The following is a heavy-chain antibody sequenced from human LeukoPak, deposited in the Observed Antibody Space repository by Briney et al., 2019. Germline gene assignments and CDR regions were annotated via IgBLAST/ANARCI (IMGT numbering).Heavy chain of an antibody. Sequence: SVKVSCKASGYTFTGYYMHWVRQAPGQGLEWMGGIIPISDATYYAQKFQGRVTITADESTTTAYMELSSLRSEDTAVYYCANHYCSGGSCYNRYYYYYMDVWGKGTTVTVSS. CDR3: ANHYCSGGSCYNRYYYYYMDV. V-gene: IGHV1-69*13. J-gene: IGHJ6*03. CDR1: GYTFTGYY. CDR2: IIPISDAT. D-gene: IGHD2-15*01.